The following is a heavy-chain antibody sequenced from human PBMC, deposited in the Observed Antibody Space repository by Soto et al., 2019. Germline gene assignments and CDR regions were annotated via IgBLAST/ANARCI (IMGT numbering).Heavy chain of an antibody. J-gene: IGHJ6*02. Sequence: SVKVSCKASGGTFSSYAISWVREAPGQGLEWMGGIIPIFGTANYAQKFQGRVTITADKSTSTAYMELSSLRSEDTAVYYCARDLGYCSGGSCFYYYGMDVWGQGTTVTVSS. CDR2: IIPIFGTA. V-gene: IGHV1-69*06. D-gene: IGHD2-15*01. CDR3: ARDLGYCSGGSCFYYYGMDV. CDR1: GGTFSSYA.